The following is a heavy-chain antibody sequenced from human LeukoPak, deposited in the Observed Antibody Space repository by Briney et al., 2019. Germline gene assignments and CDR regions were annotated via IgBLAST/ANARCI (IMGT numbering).Heavy chain of an antibody. D-gene: IGHD3-10*01. CDR3: ARVGWLGENKNWFDP. V-gene: IGHV4-34*01. CDR2: INHSGST. J-gene: IGHJ5*02. Sequence: SETLSLTCAVYGGSFSGYYWSWIRQPPGKGLEWIGEINHSGSTYYNPSLKSRVTISVDTSKNQFSLKLSSVTAADTAVYYCARVGWLGENKNWFDPRGQGTLVTVSS. CDR1: GGSFSGYY.